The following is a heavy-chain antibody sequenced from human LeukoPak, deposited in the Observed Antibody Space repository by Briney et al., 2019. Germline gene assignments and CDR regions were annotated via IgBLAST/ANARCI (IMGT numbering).Heavy chain of an antibody. CDR1: GGSFSGYY. CDR3: AKHRGAAGWRPFDI. D-gene: IGHD6-13*01. J-gene: IGHJ3*02. Sequence: PSETLSLTCGVSGGSFSGYYWSWIRQPPGKGLEWIGEINDSGSTKYNPSLKSRVTISIDTSKNQFSLKLNSVTAADTAVYYCAKHRGAAGWRPFDIWGQGTMVTVSS. CDR2: INDSGST. V-gene: IGHV4-34*01.